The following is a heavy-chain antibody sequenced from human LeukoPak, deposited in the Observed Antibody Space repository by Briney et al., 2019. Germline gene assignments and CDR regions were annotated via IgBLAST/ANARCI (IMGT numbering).Heavy chain of an antibody. CDR2: IYYSGSL. V-gene: IGHV4-39*01. CDR3: ARRVSYRNCFDP. Sequence: SETLSLTCTVSGDPISIGHYHWGRIPQPPGKGLEWFGGIYYSGSLYYNPSLKSRAPISVDPSKNRFSLKLSSVTAADTAVYYCARRVSYRNCFDPWGQGTLVTVSS. CDR1: GDPISIGHYH. J-gene: IGHJ5*02. D-gene: IGHD1-26*01.